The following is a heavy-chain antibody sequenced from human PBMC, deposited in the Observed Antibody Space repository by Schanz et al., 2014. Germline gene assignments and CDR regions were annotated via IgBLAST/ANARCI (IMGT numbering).Heavy chain of an antibody. Sequence: EVQLVESGGDLVQPGGSLRLSCAASGFTFNDYWMHWVRQAPGKGLVWVSRINSDGRSTNYADSVKGRFTISRDNSKNTLYLQMNSLRTEDTAVYYCARGDMVRGVFDYWGQGTLVTVSS. CDR2: INSDGRST. CDR1: GFTFNDYW. CDR3: ARGDMVRGVFDY. V-gene: IGHV3-74*02. J-gene: IGHJ4*02. D-gene: IGHD3-10*01.